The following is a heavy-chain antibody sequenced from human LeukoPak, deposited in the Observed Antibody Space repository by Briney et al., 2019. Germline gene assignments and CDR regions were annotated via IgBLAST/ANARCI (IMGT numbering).Heavy chain of an antibody. CDR2: IYYSGST. CDR3: ARYRITMVRGVDY. Sequence: SETLSLTCTVSGGSISSGGYYWSWIRQHPGKGLEWIGYIYYSGSTYYNPSLKSRVTISVDTSKNQFSLKLSSVTAADTAAYYCARYRITMVRGVDYWGQGTPVTVSS. CDR1: GGSISSGGYY. J-gene: IGHJ4*02. V-gene: IGHV4-31*03. D-gene: IGHD3-10*01.